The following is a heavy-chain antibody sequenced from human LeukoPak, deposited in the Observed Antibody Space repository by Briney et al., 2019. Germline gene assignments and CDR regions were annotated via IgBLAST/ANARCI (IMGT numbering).Heavy chain of an antibody. D-gene: IGHD2-2*01. Sequence: GGSLRLSCAASGFTFSSYEMNWVRQAPGKGLEWVSYISSSGSTIYYADSVKGRFTISRDNAKNSLYLQMNSLRAEDTAVYYCAKGEWDCSSTSCWIWFDPWGQGTLVTVSS. CDR1: GFTFSSYE. CDR3: AKGEWDCSSTSCWIWFDP. V-gene: IGHV3-48*03. CDR2: ISSSGSTI. J-gene: IGHJ5*02.